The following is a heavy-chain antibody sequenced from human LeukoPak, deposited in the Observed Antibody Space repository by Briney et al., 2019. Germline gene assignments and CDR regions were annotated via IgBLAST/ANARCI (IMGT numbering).Heavy chain of an antibody. J-gene: IGHJ4*02. V-gene: IGHV1-2*02. D-gene: IGHD4-11*01. CDR2: ISPHSGGA. CDR3: ARRAVNDDYRFDF. Sequence: ASVRVSCKASGYSFTGYYIHWVRQAPGQGLEWMGWISPHSGGASYAQNFQGRVTMTRDTSISTAYMDLSRLTSDDTAVYYCARRAVNDDYRFDFWGQGTLVSVSS. CDR1: GYSFTGYY.